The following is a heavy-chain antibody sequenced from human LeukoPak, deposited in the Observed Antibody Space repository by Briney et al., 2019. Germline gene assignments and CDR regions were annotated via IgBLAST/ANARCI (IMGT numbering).Heavy chain of an antibody. CDR1: GFTFSDYA. D-gene: IGHD6-19*01. CDR3: AREMLAAVAAQS. Sequence: GGSLRLSCAASGFTFSDYAMHWVRQAPGKELEYVSAISSNGGSIHYANSVKGRFTISRDNAKNSLYLQMNSLRAEDTAVYYCAREMLAAVAAQSWGQGTLVTVSS. J-gene: IGHJ5*02. V-gene: IGHV3-64*01. CDR2: ISSNGGSI.